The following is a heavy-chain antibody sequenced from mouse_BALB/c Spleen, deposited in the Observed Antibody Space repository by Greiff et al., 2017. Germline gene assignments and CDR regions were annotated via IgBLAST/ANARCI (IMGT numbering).Heavy chain of an antibody. CDR1: GYTFTSYW. V-gene: IGHV1-87*01. CDR3: ARSGANWDFDY. CDR2: IYPGDGDT. J-gene: IGHJ2*01. Sequence: QVQLQQSGAELARPGASVKLSCKASGYTFTSYWMQGVKQRPGQGLEWIGAIYPGDGDTRYTQKFKGKATLTADKSSSTAYMQLSSLASEDSAVYYCARSGANWDFDYWGQGTTLTVSS. D-gene: IGHD4-1*01.